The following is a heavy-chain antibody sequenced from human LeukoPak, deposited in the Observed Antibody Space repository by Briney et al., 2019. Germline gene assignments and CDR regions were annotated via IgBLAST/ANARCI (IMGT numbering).Heavy chain of an antibody. CDR1: GGSISSGGYY. J-gene: IGHJ3*02. V-gene: IGHV4-30-2*01. CDR3: ARDQTEGDTAMVGAFDI. CDR2: IYHSGST. Sequence: PSETLSLTCTVSGGSISSGGYYWSWIRQPPGKGLEWIGYIYHSGSTYYNPSLKSRVTISVDRSKNQFSLKLSSVTAADTAVYYCARDQTEGDTAMVGAFDIWGQGTMVTVSS. D-gene: IGHD5-18*01.